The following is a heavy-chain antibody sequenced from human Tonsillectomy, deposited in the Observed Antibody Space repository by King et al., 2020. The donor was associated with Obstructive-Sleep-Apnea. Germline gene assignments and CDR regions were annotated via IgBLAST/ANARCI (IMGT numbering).Heavy chain of an antibody. Sequence: VTLKESGPALVKPTQTLTLTCTFSGFSLTTHAMCVSWVRQPPGKALEGLSLLDWDDDKYYSTSLKTRRTISNDTSKNQVVLTVTNMDPVDTATYYCARIVEGSSWYALDYWGQGTLVTVSS. V-gene: IGHV2-70*20. D-gene: IGHD6-13*01. CDR3: ARIVEGSSWYALDY. CDR2: LDWDDDK. CDR1: GFSLTTHAMC. J-gene: IGHJ4*02.